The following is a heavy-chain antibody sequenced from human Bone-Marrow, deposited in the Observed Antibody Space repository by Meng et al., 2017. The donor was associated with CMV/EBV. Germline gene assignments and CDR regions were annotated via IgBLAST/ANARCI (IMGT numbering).Heavy chain of an antibody. CDR1: GGSISSSSYY. CDR2: IYYSGST. Sequence: GSLRLSCTVSGGSISSSSYYWGWIRQPPGKGLEWIGSIYYSGSTYYNPSLKSRVIISVDTSKNQFSLKLSSVTAADTAVYYCAREGYCSSTSCYKYYYYYGMDVWGQGTTVTGSS. D-gene: IGHD2-2*02. CDR3: AREGYCSSTSCYKYYYYYGMDV. J-gene: IGHJ6*02. V-gene: IGHV4-39*02.